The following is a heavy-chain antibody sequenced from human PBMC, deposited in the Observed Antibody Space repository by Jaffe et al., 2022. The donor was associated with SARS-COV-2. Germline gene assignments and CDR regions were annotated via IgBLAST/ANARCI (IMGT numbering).Heavy chain of an antibody. D-gene: IGHD3-16*01. CDR2: ISYDGSNK. CDR1: GFTFSSYA. CDR3: ARDWGHCD. Sequence: QVQLVESGGGVVQPGRSLRLSCAASGFTFSSYAMHWVRQAPGKGLEWVAVISYDGSNKYYADSVKGRFTISRDNSKNTLYLQMNSLRAEDTAVYYCARDWGHCDWGQGTLVTVSS. J-gene: IGHJ4*02. V-gene: IGHV3-30*04.